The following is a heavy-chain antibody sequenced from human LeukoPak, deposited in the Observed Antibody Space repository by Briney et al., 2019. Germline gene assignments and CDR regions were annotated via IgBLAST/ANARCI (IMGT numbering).Heavy chain of an antibody. CDR1: GFTVSSNY. D-gene: IGHD6-19*01. CDR2: IYSGGST. Sequence: GGSLRLSCAASGFTVSSNYMSWVRQAPGKGLEWVSVIYSGGSTYYADSVKGRFTISRDNSKNTLYLQMNSLRAEDTAVYYCAKDPLQWLVRPYYGMDVWGQGTTVTVSS. J-gene: IGHJ6*02. CDR3: AKDPLQWLVRPYYGMDV. V-gene: IGHV3-66*01.